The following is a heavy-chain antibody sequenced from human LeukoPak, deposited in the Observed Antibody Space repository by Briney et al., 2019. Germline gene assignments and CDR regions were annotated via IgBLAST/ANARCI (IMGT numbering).Heavy chain of an antibody. CDR2: ISSSSSTI. D-gene: IGHD3-3*01. V-gene: IGHV3-48*01. CDR3: ARDLDFWAAYYFDY. J-gene: IGHJ4*02. Sequence: PGGSLRLSCAAAGFTFISYSMIWVRQAPGKGLEWVSYISSSSSTIYYADSVKGRFTISRDNAKNSRYLQMNSLRAEDTAVYYCARDLDFWAAYYFDYWGQGTLVTVSS. CDR1: GFTFISYS.